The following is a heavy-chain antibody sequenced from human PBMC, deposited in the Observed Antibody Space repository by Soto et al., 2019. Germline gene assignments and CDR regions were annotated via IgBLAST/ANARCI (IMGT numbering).Heavy chain of an antibody. J-gene: IGHJ6*02. CDR2: ISYDGSNK. D-gene: IGHD1-1*01. Sequence: SLRLYCEAYGFTFSSYAMHWVRQATGKWLEWVAVISYDGSNKYYADSVKGRFTISRDNSKNTLYLQMNSLRAEDTAVYYCARDRERINYYYYGMDVWGQGTTVTVSS. V-gene: IGHV3-30-3*01. CDR1: GFTFSSYA. CDR3: ARDRERINYYYYGMDV.